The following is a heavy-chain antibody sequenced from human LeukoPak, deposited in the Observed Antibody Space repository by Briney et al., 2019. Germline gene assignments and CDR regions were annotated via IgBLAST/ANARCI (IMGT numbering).Heavy chain of an antibody. V-gene: IGHV3-23*03. CDR2: IFGAGKNTT. Sequence: GGSLRLSCAASGFSFSSYAMNWVRQAPGKGLEWVSIIFGAGKNTTYYADSVKGRFTISRDNSKNTLYLQMNSLRAEDTAVYYCARDLYCSGGSCYSYYMDVWGKGTTVTVSS. J-gene: IGHJ6*03. D-gene: IGHD2-15*01. CDR3: ARDLYCSGGSCYSYYMDV. CDR1: GFSFSSYA.